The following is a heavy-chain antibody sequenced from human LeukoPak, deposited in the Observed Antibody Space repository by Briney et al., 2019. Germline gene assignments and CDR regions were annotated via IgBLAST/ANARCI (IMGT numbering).Heavy chain of an antibody. D-gene: IGHD2-21*02. CDR1: GFTFSSYS. V-gene: IGHV3-21*01. CDR2: ISSSSSYI. J-gene: IGHJ4*02. CDR3: AGSLVTAISIGY. Sequence: PGGSLRLSCAASGFTFSSYSMNWVRQAPGKGLEWVSSISSSSSYIYYADSVKGRFTISRDNAKNSLYLQMNSLRAEDTAVYYCAGSLVTAISIGYWGQGTLVTVSS.